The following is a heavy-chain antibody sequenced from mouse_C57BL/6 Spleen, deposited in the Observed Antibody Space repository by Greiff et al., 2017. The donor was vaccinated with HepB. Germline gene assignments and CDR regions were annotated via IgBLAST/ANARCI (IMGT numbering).Heavy chain of an antibody. CDR1: GFTFSSYA. J-gene: IGHJ1*03. D-gene: IGHD1-1*01. Sequence: EVKLVESGGGLVKPGGSLKLSCAASGFTFSSYAMSWVRQTPEKRLEWVATISDGGSYTYYPDNVKGRFTISRDNAKNNLYLQMSHLKSEDTAMYYCARGSTQSDVWGTGTTVTVSS. V-gene: IGHV5-4*03. CDR3: ARGSTQSDV. CDR2: ISDGGSYT.